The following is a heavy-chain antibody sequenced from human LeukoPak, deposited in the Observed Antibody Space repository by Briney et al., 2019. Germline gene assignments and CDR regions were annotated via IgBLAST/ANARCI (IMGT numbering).Heavy chain of an antibody. CDR1: GGTFSSYA. V-gene: IGHV1-69*01. J-gene: IGHJ4*02. CDR2: IIPIFGTA. D-gene: IGHD5-24*01. CDR3: ARAGGEFLGWLQPQYFDY. Sequence: GSSVKVSCKASGGTFSSYAISWVRQAPGQGLEWMGGIIPIFGTANCAQKFQGRVTITADESTSTAYMELSSLRSEDTAVYYCARAGGEFLGWLQPQYFDYWGQGTLVTVSS.